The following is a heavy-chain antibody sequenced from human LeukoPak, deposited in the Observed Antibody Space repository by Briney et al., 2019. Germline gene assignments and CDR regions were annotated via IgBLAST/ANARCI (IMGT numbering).Heavy chain of an antibody. CDR2: IYYSGST. CDR3: ARVNFDSSGYYRNYYYYYMDV. J-gene: IGHJ6*03. CDR1: GGSISSYY. D-gene: IGHD3-22*01. V-gene: IGHV4-59*12. Sequence: SETLSLTCTVSGGSISSYYWSWIRQPPGKGLEWIGYIYYSGSTNNNPSLKSRVTFSVDKSKNQFSLSLNSVTAADTAVYYCARVNFDSSGYYRNYYYYYMDVWGKGTTVTVSS.